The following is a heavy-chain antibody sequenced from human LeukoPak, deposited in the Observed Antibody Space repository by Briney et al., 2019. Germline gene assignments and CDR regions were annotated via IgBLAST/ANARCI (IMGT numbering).Heavy chain of an antibody. D-gene: IGHD6-13*01. V-gene: IGHV4-39*07. CDR3: ARVVALDWQQLPDDAFDI. Sequence: PSETLSLTCTVSGGSIRSSYYYWGWIRQPPGKGLEWIGEIYHSGSTNYNPSLKSRVTISVDKSKNQFSLKLSSVTAADTAVYYCARVVALDWQQLPDDAFDIWGQGTMVTVSS. J-gene: IGHJ3*02. CDR2: IYHSGST. CDR1: GGSIRSSYYY.